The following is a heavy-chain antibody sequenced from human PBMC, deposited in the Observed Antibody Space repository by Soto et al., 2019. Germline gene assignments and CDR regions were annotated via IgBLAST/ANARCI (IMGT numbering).Heavy chain of an antibody. CDR1: GGSISGYY. CDR3: ARGLDITIFATETQRNWFDP. D-gene: IGHD3-3*01. CDR2: INHSGST. Sequence: SETLSLTCTVSGGSISGYYWSWIRQPPGKGLEWIGEINHSGSTNYNPSLKSRVTISVDTSKNQFSLKLSSVTAADTAVYYCARGLDITIFATETQRNWFDPWGQGTLVTVSS. V-gene: IGHV4-34*01. J-gene: IGHJ5*02.